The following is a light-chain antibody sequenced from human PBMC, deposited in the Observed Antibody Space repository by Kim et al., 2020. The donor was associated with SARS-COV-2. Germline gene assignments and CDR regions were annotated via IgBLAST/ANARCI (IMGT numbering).Light chain of an antibody. CDR2: AAS. J-gene: IGKJ2*01. CDR3: LQDYGYPRT. CDR1: QGIRND. Sequence: AIQMTQSPSSLSASVGDRVTISCRASQGIRNDLGWYQQKPGKAPKLLIYAASSLQSGVLSRFSGSGSDTDFTLTISSLQPEDFATYYCLQDYGYPRTFGQGTKLEI. V-gene: IGKV1-6*01.